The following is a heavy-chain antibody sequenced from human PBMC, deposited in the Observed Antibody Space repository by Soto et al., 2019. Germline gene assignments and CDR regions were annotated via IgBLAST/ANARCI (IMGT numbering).Heavy chain of an antibody. V-gene: IGHV3-15*07. CDR2: IRTKTYGEAV. D-gene: IGHD2-8*02. CDR1: DFTFANAF. CDR3: TSCRGYCTGLVAYDI. Sequence: ESGGGLIKPGGSLRLSCTASDFTFANAFMNWVRQAPGKGLEWIGRIRTKTYGEAVDYAAPVKGRFTISRDDSKDTMYLQMNSLKIEDTAVYYCTSCRGYCTGLVAYDIWGQGTMVTVSS. J-gene: IGHJ3*02.